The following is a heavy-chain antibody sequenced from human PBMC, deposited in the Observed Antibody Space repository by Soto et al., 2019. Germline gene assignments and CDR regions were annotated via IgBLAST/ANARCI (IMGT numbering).Heavy chain of an antibody. CDR3: AKPLDTGIAVAGQGGYFDY. CDR2: ISYDGSNK. V-gene: IGHV3-30*18. D-gene: IGHD6-19*01. J-gene: IGHJ4*02. CDR1: GFTFSSYG. Sequence: GGSLRLSCAASGFTFSSYGMHWVRQAPGKGLEWVAVISYDGSNKYYADSVKGRFTISRDNSKNTLYLQMNSLRAEDTAVYYCAKPLDTGIAVAGQGGYFDYWGQGTLVTVSS.